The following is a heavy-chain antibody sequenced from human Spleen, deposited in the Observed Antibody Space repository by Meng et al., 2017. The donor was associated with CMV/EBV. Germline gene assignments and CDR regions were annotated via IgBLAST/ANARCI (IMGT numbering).Heavy chain of an antibody. Sequence: VSGDSTSRSNWWSCVRQPPGKGMEWMGEIHHSGNNNNNPSLKSRVTISADRSKNHFTLRLYSVTAADTAVYYCARFSSRGNSGGFDYWGQGTLVTVSS. D-gene: IGHD4-23*01. CDR3: ARFSSRGNSGGFDY. CDR2: IHHSGNN. CDR1: GDSTSRSNW. V-gene: IGHV4-4*02. J-gene: IGHJ4*02.